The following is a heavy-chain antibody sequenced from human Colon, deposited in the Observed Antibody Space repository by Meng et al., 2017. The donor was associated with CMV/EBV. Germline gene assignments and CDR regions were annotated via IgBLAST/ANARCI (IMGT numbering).Heavy chain of an antibody. Sequence: QVQGVKSGAEVKKPGSSWTVSFKASGGTFDTSTLNWVRQAPGQGLEWMGGIIPMFGSPSYSQKFRGRVTITADELEVNSLRSEDTAAYYCARGKQAGFDLWGQGTLVTVSS. J-gene: IGHJ5*02. CDR3: ARGKQAGFDL. V-gene: IGHV1-69*12. D-gene: IGHD6-13*01. CDR1: GGTFDTST. CDR2: IIPMFGSP.